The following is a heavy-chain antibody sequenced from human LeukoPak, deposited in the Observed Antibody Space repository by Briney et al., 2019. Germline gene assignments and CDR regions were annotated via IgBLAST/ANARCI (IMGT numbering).Heavy chain of an antibody. D-gene: IGHD2-15*01. Sequence: SCKASGYTFTSYYMHWVRQAPGKGLEWVAVISYDGSNKYYADSVKGRFTISRDNSKNTLYLQMNSLRAEDTAVYYCARGELFSGGGRDAFDIWGQGTMVTVSS. CDR3: ARGELFSGGGRDAFDI. CDR1: GYTFTSYY. V-gene: IGHV3-30-3*01. J-gene: IGHJ3*02. CDR2: ISYDGSNK.